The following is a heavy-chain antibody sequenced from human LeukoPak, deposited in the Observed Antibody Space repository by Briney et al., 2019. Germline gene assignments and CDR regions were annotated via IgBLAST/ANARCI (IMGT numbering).Heavy chain of an antibody. CDR2: IIGSGRST. CDR1: GFTFSSYA. Sequence: GGSLRLSCAASGFTFSSYAMSWVRQAPGKGLAWVSGIIGSGRSTHSADSVKGRFTISRANSKNMLYLQMNSLRAEDTALYYCAKALDGYNGMDVWGQGNTVIVSS. V-gene: IGHV3-23*01. CDR3: AKALDGYNGMDV. D-gene: IGHD3-16*02. J-gene: IGHJ6*02.